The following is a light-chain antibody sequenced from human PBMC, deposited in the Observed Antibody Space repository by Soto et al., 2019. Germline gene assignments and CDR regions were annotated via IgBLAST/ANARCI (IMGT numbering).Light chain of an antibody. Sequence: EIVMTQSPATLSVSPGERVTLSCMASQSVSSNLAWYQQKVGQAPRLLIYGASTRATGIPARFSGSGSGTEFTLSINSLQSEDFAVYYCQQYDTWPITFGQGTRLEIK. CDR1: QSVSSN. CDR3: QQYDTWPIT. CDR2: GAS. V-gene: IGKV3-15*01. J-gene: IGKJ5*01.